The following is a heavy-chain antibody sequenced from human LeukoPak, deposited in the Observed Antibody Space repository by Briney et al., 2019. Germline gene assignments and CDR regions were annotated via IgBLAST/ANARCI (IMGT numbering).Heavy chain of an antibody. D-gene: IGHD4-17*01. CDR1: GFSFSTYW. CDR2: IQQEGREK. Sequence: AGGSLRLSCAASGFSFSTYWMSWDRQAPGKGLEWVANIQQEGREKYYVDSVKGRFTISRDNSKNTLYLQMNSLGAEDTAVYYCANLHLLMTTMITEGPDAFDIWGQGTMVTVSS. CDR3: ANLHLLMTTMITEGPDAFDI. J-gene: IGHJ3*02. V-gene: IGHV3-7*03.